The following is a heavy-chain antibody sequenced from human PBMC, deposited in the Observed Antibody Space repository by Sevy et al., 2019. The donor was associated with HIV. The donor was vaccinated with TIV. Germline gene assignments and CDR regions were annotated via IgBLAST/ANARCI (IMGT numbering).Heavy chain of an antibody. J-gene: IGHJ6*02. Sequence: ASVKVSCKASGYTFTSYGISWVRQAPGQGLEWMGWTSAYNGNTNYAQKLQGRVTMTTDTSTSTAYMELRSLRSDDTAVYYCARDEYSGYEVPYYYGMDVWGQGTTVTVSS. V-gene: IGHV1-18*01. D-gene: IGHD5-12*01. CDR3: ARDEYSGYEVPYYYGMDV. CDR2: TSAYNGNT. CDR1: GYTFTSYG.